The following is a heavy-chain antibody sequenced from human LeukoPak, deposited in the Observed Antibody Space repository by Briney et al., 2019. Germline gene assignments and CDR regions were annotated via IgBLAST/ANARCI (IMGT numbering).Heavy chain of an antibody. Sequence: PSETLSLTCTVSGGSMSSSDYYWGWIRQPPGKGLEWIGSIYNSGSTYYNPSLKSRVTISVDTSKNQLSLKLTSVTAADTAVYYCARPWGELGGWGRGTLVTVSS. CDR2: IYNSGST. J-gene: IGHJ4*02. D-gene: IGHD1-26*01. V-gene: IGHV4-39*01. CDR3: ARPWGELGG. CDR1: GGSMSSSDYY.